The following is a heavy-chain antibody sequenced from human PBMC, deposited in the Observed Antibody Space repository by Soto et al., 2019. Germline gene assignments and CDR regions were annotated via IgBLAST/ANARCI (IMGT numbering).Heavy chain of an antibody. CDR1: GYRSSNYW. J-gene: IGHJ6*03. Sequence: HGESLKISCKGSGYRSSNYWVNWVRQMPGRGLEWMGVIYPGDSDTRYSPSFQGQVTISVDKSINTAYLQWSSLTASDTAMYYCAINYYDSSGFSLYYPMDFWGQGTAVTVSS. V-gene: IGHV5-51*01. CDR2: IYPGDSDT. D-gene: IGHD3-22*01. CDR3: AINYYDSSGFSLYYPMDF.